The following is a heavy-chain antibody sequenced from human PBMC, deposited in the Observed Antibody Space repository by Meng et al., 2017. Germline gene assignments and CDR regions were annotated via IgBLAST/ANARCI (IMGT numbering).Heavy chain of an antibody. D-gene: IGHD2-15*01. CDR1: CGSFSGYY. Sequence: LPQRGRGMLQSSETLSLTCAVHCGSFSGYYLSWIPQPPGKGLEWIGEINHSGSTNYNPSLKSRVTISVDTSKNQFSLKLSSVTAADTAVYYCAREGDCSGGSCSPVDYWGQGTLVTVSS. V-gene: IGHV4-34*01. CDR2: INHSGST. J-gene: IGHJ4*02. CDR3: AREGDCSGGSCSPVDY.